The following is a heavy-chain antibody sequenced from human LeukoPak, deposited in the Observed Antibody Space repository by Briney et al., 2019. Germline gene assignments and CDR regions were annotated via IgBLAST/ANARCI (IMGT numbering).Heavy chain of an antibody. Sequence: PGGSLRLSCAASGFTVSSNYMSWVRQAPGKGLEWVSVIYRGGSTYYADSVKGRFTISRDNSKNTLYLQMNSLRAEDTAVYYCARMARVDPFDYWGQGTLVTVSS. CDR1: GFTVSSNY. V-gene: IGHV3-53*01. CDR2: IYRGGST. D-gene: IGHD5-24*01. J-gene: IGHJ4*02. CDR3: ARMARVDPFDY.